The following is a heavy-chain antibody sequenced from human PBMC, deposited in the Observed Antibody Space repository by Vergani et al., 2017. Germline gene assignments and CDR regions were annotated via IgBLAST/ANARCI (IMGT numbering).Heavy chain of an antibody. J-gene: IGHJ4*02. CDR2: IYYSGST. D-gene: IGHD6-13*01. CDR1: GGSISSGDYY. CDR3: ASHSSSWDHFDY. V-gene: IGHV4-39*01. Sequence: QVQLQESGPGLVKPSQTLSLTCTVSGGSISSGDYYWGWIRQPPGKGLEWIGSIYYSGSTYYNPSLKSRVTISVDTSKNQFSLKLSSVTAADTAVYYCASHSSSWDHFDYWGQGTLVTVSS.